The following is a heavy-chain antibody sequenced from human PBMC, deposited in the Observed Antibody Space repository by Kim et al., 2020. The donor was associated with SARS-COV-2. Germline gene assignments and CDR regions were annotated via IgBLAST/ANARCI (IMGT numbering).Heavy chain of an antibody. V-gene: IGHV4-34*01. D-gene: IGHD3-10*01. CDR1: GGSFSGYY. Sequence: SETLSLTCAVYGGSFSGYYWSWIRQPPGKGLEWIGEINHSGSTNYNPSLKSRVTISVDTSKNQFSLKLSSVTAADTAVYYCARAYYGSGSYYRGNWFDP. J-gene: IGHJ5*02. CDR2: INHSGST. CDR3: ARAYYGSGSYYRGNWFDP.